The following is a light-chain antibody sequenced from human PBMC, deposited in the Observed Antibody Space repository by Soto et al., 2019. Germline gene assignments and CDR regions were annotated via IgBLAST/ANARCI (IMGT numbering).Light chain of an antibody. CDR1: SSDVGAYNS. CDR3: CSSAPESTYV. Sequence: QSVLAQPASVCGSPGQSITISCTGTSSDVGAYNSVSWYQQHPHKAPQVIIYKGTQRPSGVSNRFSGSTSGNAASLTISGLQADDEADYFCCSSAPESTYVFGSGTKSPS. CDR2: KGT. J-gene: IGLJ1*01. V-gene: IGLV2-23*01.